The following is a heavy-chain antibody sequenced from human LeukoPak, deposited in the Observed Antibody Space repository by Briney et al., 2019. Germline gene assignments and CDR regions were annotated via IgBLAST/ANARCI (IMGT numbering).Heavy chain of an antibody. CDR3: ARRRTGVSFDY. V-gene: IGHV4-38-2*01. J-gene: IGHJ4*02. CDR1: GYSISSGYY. CDR2: IYHSGST. Sequence: SETLSLTCAVSGYSISSGYYWGWVRQPPGQGLEWIGSIYHSGSTYYNPSLKSRVTISVDTSKNQFSLKLSSVTAADTAVYYCARRRTGVSFDYWGQGTPVTVSS. D-gene: IGHD3-10*01.